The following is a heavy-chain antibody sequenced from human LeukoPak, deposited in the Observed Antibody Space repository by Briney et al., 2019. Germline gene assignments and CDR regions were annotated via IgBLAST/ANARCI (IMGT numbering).Heavy chain of an antibody. CDR1: GGSISSYY. V-gene: IGHV4-59*01. J-gene: IGHJ6*02. CDR2: IYYSGST. CDR3: ARDNWNYGSSMDV. D-gene: IGHD1-7*01. Sequence: SETLSLTCTVSGGSISSYYWSWIRQPPGKGLEWIGYIYYSGSTNYNPSLKSRVTISVDTSKNQFSLKLSSVTAADTAVYYRARDNWNYGSSMDVWGQGTTVTVSS.